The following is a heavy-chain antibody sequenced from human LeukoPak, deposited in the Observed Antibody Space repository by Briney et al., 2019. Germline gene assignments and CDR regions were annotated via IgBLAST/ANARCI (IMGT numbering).Heavy chain of an antibody. J-gene: IGHJ1*01. Sequence: PGGSLRLSCAASGFTFDHYAMHWVRQAPGKGLEWVAVISGDGGSTYYADSVRGRFTISRDNSNNSLYLQMNSLSTEDTALYYCAKGARSGIVVPFQHWGQGTLVTVSS. CDR3: AKGARSGIVVPFQH. CDR2: ISGDGGST. CDR1: GFTFDHYA. V-gene: IGHV3-43*02. D-gene: IGHD3-22*01.